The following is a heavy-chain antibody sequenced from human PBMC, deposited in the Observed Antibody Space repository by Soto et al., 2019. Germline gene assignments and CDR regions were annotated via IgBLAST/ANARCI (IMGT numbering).Heavy chain of an antibody. CDR1: GFIFSNDW. CDR2: INMDGSST. CDR3: ARAPRGLYHTDY. D-gene: IGHD2-2*01. J-gene: IGHJ4*02. V-gene: IGHV3-74*01. Sequence: GGSLRLSCAASGFIFSNDWMHWVRQAAGKGLEWVSRINMDGSSTNYADSVKGRFTISRDNAKNALYLQMNSLRVDDTAVYYCARAPRGLYHTDYWGQGALVTVSS.